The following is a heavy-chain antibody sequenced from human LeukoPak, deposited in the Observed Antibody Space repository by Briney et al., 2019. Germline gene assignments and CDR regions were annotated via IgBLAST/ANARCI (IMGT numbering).Heavy chain of an antibody. Sequence: SQTLPLTCAISGDSVSSNSATWNWIRQSPSRGLEWLGMTYYRSKSYNDYAVPMKSRITINPDTSKNQFSLQLNSVTPEDTAVYYCARRKAATFGMDVWGQGTTVTVSS. CDR3: ARRKAATFGMDV. V-gene: IGHV6-1*01. CDR1: GDSVSSNSAT. CDR2: TYYRSKSYN. D-gene: IGHD6-13*01. J-gene: IGHJ6*02.